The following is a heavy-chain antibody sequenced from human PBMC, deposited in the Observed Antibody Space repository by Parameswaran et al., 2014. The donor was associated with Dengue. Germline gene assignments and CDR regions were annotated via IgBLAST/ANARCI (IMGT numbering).Heavy chain of an antibody. J-gene: IGHJ4*02. V-gene: IGHV1-18*01. D-gene: IGHD6-19*01. Sequence: WVRQAPGQGLEWMGWISAYNGNTNYAQKLQGRVTMTTDTSTSTAYMELRSLRSDDTAVYYCARDYSSGWFDYWGQGTLVTVSS. CDR2: ISAYNGNT. CDR3: ARDYSSGWFDY.